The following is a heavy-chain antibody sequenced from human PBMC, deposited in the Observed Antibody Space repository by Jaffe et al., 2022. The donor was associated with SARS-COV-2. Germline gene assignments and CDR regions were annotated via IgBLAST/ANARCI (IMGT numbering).Heavy chain of an antibody. V-gene: IGHV3-33*01. J-gene: IGHJ6*02. CDR3: ARDNVWGSYRYNYYYYGMDV. D-gene: IGHD3-16*02. CDR2: IWYDGSNK. CDR1: GFTFSSYG. Sequence: QVQLVESGGGVVQPGRSLRLSCAASGFTFSSYGMHWVRQAPGKGLEWVAVIWYDGSNKYYADSVKGRFTISRDNSKNTLYLQMNSLRAEDTAVYYCARDNVWGSYRYNYYYYGMDVWGQGTTVTVSS.